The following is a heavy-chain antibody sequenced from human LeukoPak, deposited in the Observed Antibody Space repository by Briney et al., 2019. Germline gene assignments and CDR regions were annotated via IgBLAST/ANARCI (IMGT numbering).Heavy chain of an antibody. CDR3: ARGQQLVNFDY. J-gene: IGHJ4*02. Sequence: GGSLRLSCAASGFTVSSNYMSWVRQAPGKGLEWVSVIYSGGTTYYADSVRGRFTISRDNSKNTLYLQMNSLKADDTAVYYCARGQQLVNFDYWGQGTLVTVSS. D-gene: IGHD6-13*01. CDR1: GFTVSSNY. V-gene: IGHV3-53*01. CDR2: IYSGGTT.